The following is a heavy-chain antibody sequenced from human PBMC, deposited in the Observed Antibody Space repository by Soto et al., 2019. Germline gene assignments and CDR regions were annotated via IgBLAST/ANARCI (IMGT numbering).Heavy chain of an antibody. V-gene: IGHV1-18*01. CDR2: ISAYNGNT. D-gene: IGHD3-3*01. J-gene: IGHJ3*02. CDR1: GDTFTSYG. CDR3: ARDLILEWSGKGAFDI. Sequence: ASVKVSCTASGDTFTSYGISWVRQAPGQGLEWMGWISAYNGNTNYAQKLQGRVTMTTDTSTSTAYMELRSLRSDDTAVYYCARDLILEWSGKGAFDIWGQGTMVTVSS.